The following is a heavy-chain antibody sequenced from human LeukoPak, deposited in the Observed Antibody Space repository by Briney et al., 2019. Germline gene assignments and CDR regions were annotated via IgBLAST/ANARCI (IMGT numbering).Heavy chain of an antibody. D-gene: IGHD2-2*01. CDR1: GGSINSYY. CDR2: IYNSGST. V-gene: IGHV4-59*01. CDR3: ARGGSRSYTSCTLDY. Sequence: SETLSLTCTVSGGSINSYYWNWLRQPPGKGLEWIGSIYNSGSTNYNPSLKSRVTISIDTSKNRFSLKLSFVTAADTAVYYCARGGSRSYTSCTLDYWGQGSLVTVSS. J-gene: IGHJ4*02.